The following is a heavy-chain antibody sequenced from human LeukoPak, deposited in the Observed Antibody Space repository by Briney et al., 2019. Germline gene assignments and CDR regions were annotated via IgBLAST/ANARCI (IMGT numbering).Heavy chain of an antibody. V-gene: IGHV3-23*01. J-gene: IGHJ6*02. Sequence: GGSLRLSCAASGFTFSSYAMSWVRQAPGKGLDWVALIGARDGRTYYADPVKGRFTISRDNFKNTLYLQMNSLRAEDTAIYYCAKGLYDYALDVWGQGTAVTVSS. CDR3: AKGLYDYALDV. CDR1: GFTFSSYA. CDR2: IGARDGRT.